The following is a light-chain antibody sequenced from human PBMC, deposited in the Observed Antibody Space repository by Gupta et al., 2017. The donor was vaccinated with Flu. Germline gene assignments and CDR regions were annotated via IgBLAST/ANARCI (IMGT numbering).Light chain of an antibody. Sequence: TCGSSTGAVTSAHYPYWLQQQPGQAPRTLISDRSDNHSWTPARFSGSLLGGKAALTLSGAQPEDEADYYCLLSYSDGAVFGGGTKLTV. CDR3: LLSYSDGAV. CDR2: DRS. V-gene: IGLV7-46*01. CDR1: TGAVTSAHY. J-gene: IGLJ3*02.